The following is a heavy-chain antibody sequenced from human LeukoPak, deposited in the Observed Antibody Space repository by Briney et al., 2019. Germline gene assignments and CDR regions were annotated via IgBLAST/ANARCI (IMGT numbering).Heavy chain of an antibody. V-gene: IGHV3-30*03. Sequence: GVSLRLSCAASGFTFSSYGMHWVRQAPGKGLEWVAVISYDGIHKYYADSVKGRLTISRDNSKNTLYLQMNSLRAEDTAVYYCAREMATTSDYWGQGTLVTVSS. D-gene: IGHD5-24*01. CDR1: GFTFSSYG. CDR2: ISYDGIHK. CDR3: AREMATTSDY. J-gene: IGHJ4*02.